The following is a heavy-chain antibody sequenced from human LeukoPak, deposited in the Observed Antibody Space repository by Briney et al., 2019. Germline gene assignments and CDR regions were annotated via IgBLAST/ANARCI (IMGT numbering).Heavy chain of an antibody. CDR3: AGARSRVIAAAQ. D-gene: IGHD6-13*01. J-gene: IGHJ4*02. CDR1: GGSISSYY. V-gene: IGHV4-59*08. CDR2: IYYSGST. Sequence: SETLSLTCTVSGGSISSYYWSWIRQPPGKGLEWIGYIYYSGSTNYNPSLKSRVTISVDTSKNQFSLKLSSVTAADTAVYYCAGARSRVIAAAQWGQGTLVTVSS.